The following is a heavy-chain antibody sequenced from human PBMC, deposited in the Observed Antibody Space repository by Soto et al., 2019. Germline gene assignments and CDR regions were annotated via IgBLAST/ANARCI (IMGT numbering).Heavy chain of an antibody. J-gene: IGHJ6*03. Sequence: SETLSLTCTVSGGSISSSSYYWGWIRQPPGKGLEWIGSIYYSGSTYYNPSLKSRVTISVDTSKNQFSLKLSSVTAADTAVYYCARHRGMTTVTDYYYYYMDVWGKGTTVTVSS. CDR3: ARHRGMTTVTDYYYYYMDV. D-gene: IGHD4-4*01. V-gene: IGHV4-39*01. CDR2: IYYSGST. CDR1: GGSISSSSYY.